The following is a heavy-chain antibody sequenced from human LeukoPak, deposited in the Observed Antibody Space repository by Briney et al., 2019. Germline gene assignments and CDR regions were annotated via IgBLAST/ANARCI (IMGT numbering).Heavy chain of an antibody. CDR1: GYTFTSYG. J-gene: IGHJ5*02. CDR2: ISAYNGNT. Sequence: ASVKVSCKASGYTFTSYGISWVRQAPGQGLEWMGWISAYNGNTNYAQKLQGRGTMTTDTSTSTASMELRSLRSDDTAVYYCARGGVDCSGGSCPKSWFDPWGQGTLVTVSS. V-gene: IGHV1-18*01. CDR3: ARGGVDCSGGSCPKSWFDP. D-gene: IGHD2-15*01.